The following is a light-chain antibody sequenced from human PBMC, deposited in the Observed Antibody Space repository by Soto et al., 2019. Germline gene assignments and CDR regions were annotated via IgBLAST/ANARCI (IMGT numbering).Light chain of an antibody. CDR3: SSYTSSTTQYV. Sequence: QSALTQPASVSGSPGQSITISCTGTSSDVGGYNHVSWYQQHPGKAPKVMIYEVSNRPSGVSNRFSGSKSGNTASLTISGLQAEDEVDYYCSSYTSSTTQYVFGTGTQLTVL. CDR2: EVS. CDR1: SSDVGGYNH. J-gene: IGLJ1*01. V-gene: IGLV2-14*01.